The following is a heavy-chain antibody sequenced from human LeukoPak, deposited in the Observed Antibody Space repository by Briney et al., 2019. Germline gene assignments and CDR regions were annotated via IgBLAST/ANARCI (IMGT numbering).Heavy chain of an antibody. CDR2: ISSSGSTI. V-gene: IGHV3-48*03. D-gene: IGHD3-22*01. CDR1: GFTFSSYE. Sequence: GGSLRLSCAASGFTFSSYEMNWVRQAPGKGLEWVSYISSSGSTIYYVDSVKGRFTVSRDNAKNSLYLQMNSLRAEDTAVYYCARLRYYYDSSGYYLFDYWGQGTLVTVSS. J-gene: IGHJ4*02. CDR3: ARLRYYYDSSGYYLFDY.